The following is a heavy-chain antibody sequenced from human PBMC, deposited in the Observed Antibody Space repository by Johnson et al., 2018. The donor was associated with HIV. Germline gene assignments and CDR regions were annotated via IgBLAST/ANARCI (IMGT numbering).Heavy chain of an antibody. V-gene: IGHV3-66*01. CDR3: ARTNWNDDAGGAIDI. CDR2: IYSGGST. J-gene: IGHJ3*02. Sequence: VQLVESGGGVVRPGGSLRLSCAASGFTVSSNYMSWVRQAPGKGLEWVSVIYSGGSTYYADSVKGRFTISRDNSKNTLYLQMGSLRIEDGAVYYCARTNWNDDAGGAIDIWGQGTTVTVSS. CDR1: GFTVSSNY. D-gene: IGHD1-1*01.